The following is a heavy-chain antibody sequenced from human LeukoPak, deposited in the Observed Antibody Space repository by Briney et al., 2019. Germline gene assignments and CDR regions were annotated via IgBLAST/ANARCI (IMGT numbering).Heavy chain of an antibody. CDR2: IYHSGST. J-gene: IGHJ4*02. CDR3: ARDYEFGVFQYQLHSSGY. CDR1: GGSISSGGYY. Sequence: PSETLSLTCTVSGGSISSGGYYWSWIRQPPGKGLEWIGSIYHSGSTYYNPSLKRRVTISVDTSKNQFSLKLSSVTAADTAVYYCARDYEFGVFQYQLHSSGYWGQGTLVTVSS. V-gene: IGHV4-39*07. D-gene: IGHD2-2*01.